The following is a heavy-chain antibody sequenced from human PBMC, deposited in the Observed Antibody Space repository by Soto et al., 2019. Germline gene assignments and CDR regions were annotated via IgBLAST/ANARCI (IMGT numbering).Heavy chain of an antibody. CDR2: IIPIFGTA. D-gene: IGHD2-15*01. Sequence: QVQLVQSGAEVKKPGSSVKVACKASGGTFSSYAISWVRQAPGQGREWMGGIIPIFGTANYAQKFQGRVTITADESTSTAYMELSSLRSEDTAVYYCASGDCSGGSCYRYYYYGMDVWGQGTTVTVSS. V-gene: IGHV1-69*01. J-gene: IGHJ6*02. CDR1: GGTFSSYA. CDR3: ASGDCSGGSCYRYYYYGMDV.